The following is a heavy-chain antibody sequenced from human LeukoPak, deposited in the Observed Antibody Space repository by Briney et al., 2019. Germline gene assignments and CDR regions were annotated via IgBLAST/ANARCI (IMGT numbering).Heavy chain of an antibody. CDR1: GYTFTSYY. Sequence: ASVKVSCKASGYTFTSYYMHWVRQAPGQGLEWMGIINPSGGSTSYAQKFQGRVTITADKSTSTAYMELSSLRSEDTAVYYCARTTCQGGSCYSGHWGQGTLVTVSS. CDR2: INPSGGST. V-gene: IGHV1-46*01. CDR3: ARTTCQGGSCYSGH. J-gene: IGHJ4*02. D-gene: IGHD2-15*01.